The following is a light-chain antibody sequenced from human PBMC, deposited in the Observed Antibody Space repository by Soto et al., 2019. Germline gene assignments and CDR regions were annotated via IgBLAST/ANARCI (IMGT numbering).Light chain of an antibody. CDR3: CSYAGSQL. V-gene: IGLV2-11*01. Sequence: QSVLTQPRSVSGSPGQSVTISCTGTSSDVGGYNYVSWYQQHPGKAPKLMIYDVSKRPSGVPDRFSGSKSGNTASLTISGLQAEDEADYYCCSYAGSQLFGGGTKLTVL. CDR1: SSDVGGYNY. CDR2: DVS. J-gene: IGLJ2*01.